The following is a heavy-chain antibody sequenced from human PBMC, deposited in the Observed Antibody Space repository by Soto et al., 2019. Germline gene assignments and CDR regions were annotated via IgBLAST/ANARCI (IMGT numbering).Heavy chain of an antibody. CDR1: GFSLTTDRVG. D-gene: IGHD1-26*01. CDR2: IYWDDSK. V-gene: IGHV2-5*02. J-gene: IGHJ4*02. CDR3: APAYGGRSLY. Sequence: QITLKESGPTLVKPTQTLTLTCTFSGFSLTTDRVGVGWIHQPPGEALEWLAVIYWDDSKTYRPSLESRLTITKDTSKNQVALTMTNMDSLDTATYYCAPAYGGRSLYWGQGTLVTVSS.